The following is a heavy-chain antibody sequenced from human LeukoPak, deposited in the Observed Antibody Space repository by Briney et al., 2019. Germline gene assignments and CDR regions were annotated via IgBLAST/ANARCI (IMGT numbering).Heavy chain of an antibody. J-gene: IGHJ4*02. Sequence: ASVKVSCKASGYTFTSYGISWMRQAPGQGLEWIGWISAYNGNTNYAQKLQGRVTMTTDTSTSTAYMELRSLRSDDTAVYYCAREPLRGGDYVWGQGTLVTVSS. D-gene: IGHD2-21*02. CDR1: GYTFTSYG. CDR3: AREPLRGGDYV. V-gene: IGHV1-18*01. CDR2: ISAYNGNT.